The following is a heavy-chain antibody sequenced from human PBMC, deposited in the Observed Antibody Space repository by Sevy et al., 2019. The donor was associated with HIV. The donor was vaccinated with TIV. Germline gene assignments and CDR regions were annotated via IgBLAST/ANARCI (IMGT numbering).Heavy chain of an antibody. CDR1: GFTFSKYS. J-gene: IGHJ4*02. CDR3: AREGCTKPHDY. CDR2: LSFGCGEI. V-gene: IGHV3-23*01. Sequence: GGSLRLSCAASGFTFSKYSMSWVRQPPGKGLEWVSTLSFGCGEINYADSVKGRFTISRDNSKSSVYLQMNNLRPEDTAGYSWAREGCTKPHDYWGQGTLVTVSS. D-gene: IGHD2-8*01.